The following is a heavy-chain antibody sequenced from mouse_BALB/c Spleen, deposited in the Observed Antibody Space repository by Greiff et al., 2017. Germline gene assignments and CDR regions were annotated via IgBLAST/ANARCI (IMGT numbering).Heavy chain of an antibody. J-gene: IGHJ3*01. CDR3: ARDGNYFFAY. CDR1: GFTFSSYA. D-gene: IGHD2-1*01. V-gene: IGHV5-6-5*01. Sequence: EVMLVESGGGLVKPGGSLKLSCAASGFTFSSYAMSWVRQTPEKRLEWVASISSGGSTYYPDSVKGRFTISRDNARNILYLQMSSLRSEDTAMYYCARDGNYFFAYWGQGTLVTVSA. CDR2: ISSGGST.